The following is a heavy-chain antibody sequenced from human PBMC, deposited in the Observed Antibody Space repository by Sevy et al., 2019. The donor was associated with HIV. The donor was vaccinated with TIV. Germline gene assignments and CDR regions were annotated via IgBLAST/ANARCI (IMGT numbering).Heavy chain of an antibody. V-gene: IGHV1-2*02. CDR2: INPNSGGT. Sequence: ASVKVSCKASGYTFTGYYMHWVRQAPGQGLEWMGWINPNSGGTNYAQKFQGRVTMTRDASISTDYMELSRLRSDDTAVYYCARSLLNSSGWPDWAFDIWGQGTMVTVSS. D-gene: IGHD6-19*01. CDR1: GYTFTGYY. CDR3: ARSLLNSSGWPDWAFDI. J-gene: IGHJ3*02.